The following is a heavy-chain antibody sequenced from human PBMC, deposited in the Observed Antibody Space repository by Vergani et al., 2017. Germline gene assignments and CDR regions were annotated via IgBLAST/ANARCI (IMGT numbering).Heavy chain of an antibody. Sequence: EVQLVESGGGLVQPGGSLRLSCAASGFTFSSYSMNWVRQAPGKGLEWVSYISSSSSTIYYADSVKGRFTISRDNAKNSLYLQMNSLRAEDTAVYYCASESSIAAPVPGRWAYYYYYMDVWGKGTTVTVSS. CDR1: GFTFSSYS. CDR3: ASESSIAAPVPGRWAYYYYYMDV. CDR2: ISSSSSTI. V-gene: IGHV3-48*04. J-gene: IGHJ6*03. D-gene: IGHD6-6*01.